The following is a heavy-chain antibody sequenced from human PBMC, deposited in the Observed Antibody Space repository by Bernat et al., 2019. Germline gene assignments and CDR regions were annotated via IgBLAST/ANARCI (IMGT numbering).Heavy chain of an antibody. Sequence: EVQLVESGGGLVQPGGSLKLSCAASGFTFSGSAMHWVRQASGKGLEWVGRIRSKANSYATAYAASVKGRFTISRDDSKNTAYLQMNSLKTEDTAVYYCTKVAASLYYFDYWGQGTLVTVSS. CDR3: TKVAASLYYFDY. D-gene: IGHD2-15*01. CDR2: IRSKANSYAT. J-gene: IGHJ4*02. CDR1: GFTFSGSA. V-gene: IGHV3-73*02.